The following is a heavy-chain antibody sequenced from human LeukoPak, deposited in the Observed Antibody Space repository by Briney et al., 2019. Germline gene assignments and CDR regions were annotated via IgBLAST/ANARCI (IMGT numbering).Heavy chain of an antibody. J-gene: IGHJ6*02. CDR1: GGSISSYY. CDR2: ICYSGST. Sequence: SETLSLTCTVSGGSISSYYWSWIRQPPGKGLEWIGYICYSGSTNYNPSLKSRVTISVDTSKNQFSLKLSSVTAADTAVYYCARGAPGYYYGMDVWGQGTTVTVSS. CDR3: ARGAPGYYYGMDV. V-gene: IGHV4-59*01.